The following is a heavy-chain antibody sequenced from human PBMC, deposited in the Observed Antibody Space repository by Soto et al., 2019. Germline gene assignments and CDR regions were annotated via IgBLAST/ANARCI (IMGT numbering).Heavy chain of an antibody. CDR3: ARGKYYHDVSGNFDY. D-gene: IGHD3-22*01. V-gene: IGHV1-69*02. CDR2: VIPILGIT. CDR1: GGTFSSYT. Sequence: SVKVSCKASGGTFSSYTFSWVRQAPGQGLEWMGRVIPILGITNYAQKFQGRVAITADKFTSTAYMELSSLRSEDTAMYYCARGKYYHDVSGNFDYWGQGTLVTVSS. J-gene: IGHJ4*02.